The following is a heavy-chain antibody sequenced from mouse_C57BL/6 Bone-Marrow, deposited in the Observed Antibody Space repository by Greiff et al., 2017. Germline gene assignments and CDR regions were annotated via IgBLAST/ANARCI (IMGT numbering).Heavy chain of an antibody. CDR1: GYTFTSYW. J-gene: IGHJ4*01. D-gene: IGHD1-1*01. CDR3: AREDITTVVADYYAMDY. Sequence: QVQLQQPGAELVKPGASVKLSCKASGYTFTSYWMQWVQQRPGQGLEWIGEIDPSDSYTNYNQKFKGQATLTVDTSSSTAYMQLSSLTSEDSAVYYCAREDITTVVADYYAMDYWGQGTSVTVSA. V-gene: IGHV1-50*01. CDR2: IDPSDSYT.